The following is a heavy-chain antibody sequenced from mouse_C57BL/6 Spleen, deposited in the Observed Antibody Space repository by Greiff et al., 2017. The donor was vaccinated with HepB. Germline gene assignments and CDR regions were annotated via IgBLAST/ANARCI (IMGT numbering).Heavy chain of an antibody. CDR2: IWTGGGT. CDR1: GFSLTSYA. D-gene: IGHD2-2*01. Sequence: VQLQESGPGLVAPSQSLSITCTVSGFSLTSYAISWVRQPPGKGLEWLGVIWTGGGTNYNSALKSRLSISKDNSKSQVFLKMHSLQTDDTARYYCARWLPPPYYAMDYWGQGTSVTVSS. J-gene: IGHJ4*01. CDR3: ARWLPPPYYAMDY. V-gene: IGHV2-9-1*01.